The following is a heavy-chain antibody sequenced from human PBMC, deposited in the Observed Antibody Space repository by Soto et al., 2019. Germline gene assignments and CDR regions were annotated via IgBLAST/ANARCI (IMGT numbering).Heavy chain of an antibody. CDR1: GGSISGGVHS. CDR2: IFDSGST. J-gene: IGHJ2*01. D-gene: IGHD2-8*01. Sequence: QVQLQVSGLGLVKPTESLSLTCTVSGGSISGGVHSWSWIRQPPGKGLEWIGHIFDSGSTYYNPSLKSRLTISVDTSKNQFSLRLSSVTAADTAVYYCAREIMPLTNDWFFDLWGRGTLVTVSS. V-gene: IGHV4-30-4*01. CDR3: AREIMPLTNDWFFDL.